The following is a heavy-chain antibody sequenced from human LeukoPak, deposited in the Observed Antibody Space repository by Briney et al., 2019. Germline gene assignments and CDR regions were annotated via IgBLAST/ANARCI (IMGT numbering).Heavy chain of an antibody. V-gene: IGHV3-30*18. CDR2: ISYDGSNK. Sequence: GGSLRLSCAASGFTFSSYGMPWVRQAPGKGLEWVAVISYDGSNKYYADSVKGRFTISRDNSKNTLYLQMNSLRAEDTAVYYCAKDTPLDYWGQGTLVTVSS. CDR1: GFTFSSYG. CDR3: AKDTPLDY. J-gene: IGHJ4*02.